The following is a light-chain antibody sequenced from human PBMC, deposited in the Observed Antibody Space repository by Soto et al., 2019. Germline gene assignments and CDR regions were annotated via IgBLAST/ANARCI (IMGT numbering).Light chain of an antibody. CDR1: SSDVGGYNY. V-gene: IGLV2-11*01. CDR3: CSYAGSYTYV. Sequence: QSALTQPGSVSGSPGQSVTISCTGTSSDVGGYNYVSWYQQHPGKAPKLMIYDVSTRPSGVPDRFSGSKSGNTASLTISGLEAEDEADYYCCSYAGSYTYVFGTGTKLTVL. J-gene: IGLJ1*01. CDR2: DVS.